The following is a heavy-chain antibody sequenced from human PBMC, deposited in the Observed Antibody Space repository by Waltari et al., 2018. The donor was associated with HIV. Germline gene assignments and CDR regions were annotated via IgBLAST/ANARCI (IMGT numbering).Heavy chain of an antibody. CDR3: ARTKYDLWSGSYFDS. Sequence: LEWVSSISSRGNNAHYADSVQGRITISRDNAKNSLYLQMNTLRAEDTAVYYCARTKYDLWSGSYFDSWGQGTLVTVSS. CDR2: ISSRGNNA. D-gene: IGHD3-3*01. J-gene: IGHJ5*01. V-gene: IGHV3-11*01.